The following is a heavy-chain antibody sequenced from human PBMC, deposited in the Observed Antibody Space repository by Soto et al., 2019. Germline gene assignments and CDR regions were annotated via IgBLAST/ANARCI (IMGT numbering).Heavy chain of an antibody. CDR3: ARSDYDFWSGYNN. CDR1: GYTFTSYG. J-gene: IGHJ4*02. V-gene: IGHV1-18*01. Sequence: VKVSRKASGYTFTSYGISWVRQAPGQGLEWMGWISAYNGNTNYAQKLQGRVTMTTDTSTSTAYMELRSLRSDDTAVYYCARSDYDFWSGYNNWGQGTLVTVSS. D-gene: IGHD3-3*01. CDR2: ISAYNGNT.